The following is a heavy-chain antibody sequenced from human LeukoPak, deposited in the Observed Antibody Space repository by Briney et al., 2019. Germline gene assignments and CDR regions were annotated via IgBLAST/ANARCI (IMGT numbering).Heavy chain of an antibody. CDR2: IYYSGST. J-gene: IGHJ3*02. D-gene: IGHD4-17*01. V-gene: IGHV4-39*07. CDR3: ARDLVTVTKGFDI. CDR1: GGSISSSSYY. Sequence: SETLSLTCTVSGGSISSSSYYWGWIRQPPGKGLEWIGSIYYSGSTYYNPPLKSRVTISIDTSKNQFSLKLSSVTTADTAVYYCARDLVTVTKGFDIWGLGTMVSVSS.